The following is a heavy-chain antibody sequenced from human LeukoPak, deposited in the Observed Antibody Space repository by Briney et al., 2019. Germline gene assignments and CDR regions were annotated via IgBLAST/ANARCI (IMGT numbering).Heavy chain of an antibody. CDR1: GGTFSSYA. CDR2: IIPIFGTA. V-gene: IGHV1-69*13. Sequence: GASVKVSCKASGGTFSSYAISWVRQAPGQGLEWMGGIIPIFGTANYAQKFQGRVTITADESTSTAYMELSSLRSEDTAVYYCAKGFHSDYCGNFHHWGQGTLVTVSS. D-gene: IGHD2-21*01. CDR3: AKGFHSDYCGNFHH. J-gene: IGHJ4*02.